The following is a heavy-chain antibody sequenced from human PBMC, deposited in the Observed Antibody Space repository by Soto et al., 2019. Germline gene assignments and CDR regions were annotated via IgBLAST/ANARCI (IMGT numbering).Heavy chain of an antibody. D-gene: IGHD1-20*01. CDR1: GDSISSDAYY. CDR2: ISYTGNT. J-gene: IGHJ4*02. V-gene: IGHV4-31*03. Sequence: QVQLQESGPGLVKPSQTLSLTCTVSGDSISSDAYYWSWIRQHPGKGLEWIGYISYTGNTYYNPSLKSRITISGDTSKNQFSLNLSSVTAADTAMYYCARQYSWNYLDYWGQGTLVTVSS. CDR3: ARQYSWNYLDY.